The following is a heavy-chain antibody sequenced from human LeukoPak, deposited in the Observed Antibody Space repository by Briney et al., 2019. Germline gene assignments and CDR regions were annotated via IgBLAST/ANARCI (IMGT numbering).Heavy chain of an antibody. CDR1: GYSISSAYY. Sequence: PSETLSLTCTVSGYSISSAYYWGWIRQPPGKGLEWIGYIYYSGSTNYNPSLKSRVTISVDTSKNQFSLKLSSVTAADTAVYYCAREGYYYDSGSYYSPYYYYYMDVWGKGTTVTISS. D-gene: IGHD3-10*01. CDR2: IYYSGST. V-gene: IGHV4-61*01. CDR3: AREGYYYDSGSYYSPYYYYYMDV. J-gene: IGHJ6*03.